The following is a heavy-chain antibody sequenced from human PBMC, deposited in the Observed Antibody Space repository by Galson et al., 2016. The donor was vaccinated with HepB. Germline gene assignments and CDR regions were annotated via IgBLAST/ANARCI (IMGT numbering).Heavy chain of an antibody. J-gene: IGHJ5*01. CDR3: ARGRRFGEILRIVGWFDS. Sequence: LSLTCAVYGGSFGGSCWSWIRQPPGKGLEWIGEIVDGESKNYNPSLKSRVTISVDTSKNQFSLRMTSMTAADTAVYYCARGRRFGEILRIVGWFDSWGQGTLVTVSP. CDR2: IVDGESK. CDR1: GGSFGGSC. D-gene: IGHD3-10*01. V-gene: IGHV4-34*01.